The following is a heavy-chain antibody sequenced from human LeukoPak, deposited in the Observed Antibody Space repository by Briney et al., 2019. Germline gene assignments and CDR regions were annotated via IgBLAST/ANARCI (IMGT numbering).Heavy chain of an antibody. Sequence: GRSLRLSCAASGFTFRSYGIHWVRQAPGKGLEWVAIISYDGNYKYYADPVKGRFTVSRDNSKTVVYLQMTSLRAEDTAVYYCAKERGAVAAVVDYWGQGTLVTVSS. D-gene: IGHD6-19*01. CDR2: ISYDGNYK. CDR3: AKERGAVAAVVDY. V-gene: IGHV3-30*18. CDR1: GFTFRSYG. J-gene: IGHJ4*02.